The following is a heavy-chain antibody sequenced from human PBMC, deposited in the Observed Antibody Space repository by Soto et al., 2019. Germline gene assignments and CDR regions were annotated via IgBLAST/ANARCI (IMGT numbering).Heavy chain of an antibody. CDR1: GFSLSTTGVG. Sequence: QITLKESGPTLVRPTQTLTLTCTFSGFSLSTTGVGVGWIRQPPGKALEWLALIYWDDDKRYSPSLKSRLTITKDTSKNEVILTMSNMDPVDTATYYCAHRLRDYGLGRGRANYFDPWGQGTLVTVSS. D-gene: IGHD3-10*01. CDR3: AHRLRDYGLGRGRANYFDP. CDR2: IYWDDDK. J-gene: IGHJ5*02. V-gene: IGHV2-5*02.